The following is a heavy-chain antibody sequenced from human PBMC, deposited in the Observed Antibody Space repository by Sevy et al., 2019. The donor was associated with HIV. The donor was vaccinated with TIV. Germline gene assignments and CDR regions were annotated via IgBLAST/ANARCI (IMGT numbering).Heavy chain of an antibody. V-gene: IGHV1-46*03. D-gene: IGHD3-22*01. J-gene: IGHJ4*02. CDR2: INPSGGST. CDR3: TLSRTFTWIEVPKGLFDY. CDR1: GYTFTNYY. Sequence: ASVKVSCKASGYTFTNYYMHWVRQAPGQGLEWMGIINPSGGSTNYAQNLQGRVAMTRDTSTSTVYMELSSLRSDDTAVYYCTLSRTFTWIEVPKGLFDYWGQGTLVTVSS.